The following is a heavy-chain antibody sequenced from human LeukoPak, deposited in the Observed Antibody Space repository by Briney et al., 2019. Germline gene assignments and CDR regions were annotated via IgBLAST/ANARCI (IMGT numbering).Heavy chain of an antibody. D-gene: IGHD6-13*01. CDR3: ARVPAAGVVFDY. CDR2: INAGNGNT. V-gene: IGHV1-3*01. Sequence: ASVKVSCKASGYTFTSYAMHWVRQAPGQRLEWMGWINAGNGNTKYSQKFQGRVTITGDTSASTAYMELSSLRSEDTAVYYYARVPAAGVVFDYWGQGTLVTVSS. CDR1: GYTFTSYA. J-gene: IGHJ4*02.